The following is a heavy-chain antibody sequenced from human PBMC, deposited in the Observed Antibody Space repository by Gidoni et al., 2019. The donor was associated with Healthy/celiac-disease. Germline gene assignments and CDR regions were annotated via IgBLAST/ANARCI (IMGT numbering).Heavy chain of an antibody. V-gene: IGHV1-69*01. J-gene: IGHJ4*02. Sequence: QVQLVQSGAEVKKPGSSVKVSCKASGGTFSSYAISWVRQAPGQGLEWMGGIIPIFGTANYAQKFQGRVTITADESTSTAYMELSSLRSEDTAVYYCARVPMGGRRDGYNLGTLWGQGTLVTVSS. CDR1: GGTFSSYA. D-gene: IGHD5-12*01. CDR3: ARVPMGGRRDGYNLGTL. CDR2: IIPIFGTA.